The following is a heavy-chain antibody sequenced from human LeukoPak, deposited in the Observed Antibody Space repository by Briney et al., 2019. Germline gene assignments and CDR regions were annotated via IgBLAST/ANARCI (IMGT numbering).Heavy chain of an antibody. Sequence: GGSLRLSCAASASTFSSNWMHWVRQAPGKGLVWFSRISKDGSSTNYADSVKGRFTISRDNAKNTLYLQMSSLTAEDTAVYYCAASMAGFNWFDPWGQGTLVTVSS. V-gene: IGHV3-74*01. CDR3: AASMAGFNWFDP. CDR1: ASTFSSNW. J-gene: IGHJ5*02. CDR2: ISKDGSST. D-gene: IGHD6-19*01.